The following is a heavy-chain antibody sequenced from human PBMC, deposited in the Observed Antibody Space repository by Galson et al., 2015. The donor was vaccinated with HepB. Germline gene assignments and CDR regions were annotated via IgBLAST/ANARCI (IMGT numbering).Heavy chain of an antibody. D-gene: IGHD5-24*01. V-gene: IGHV1-69*04. Sequence: SVKVSCKASGGTFSSYAISWVRQAPGQGLEWMGRIIPILGIANYAQKIQGRVTISADKSTSTAYMELSSLRSEDTAVYYCAREMATSRLGYWGQGTLVIVSS. J-gene: IGHJ4*02. CDR1: GGTFSSYA. CDR3: AREMATSRLGY. CDR2: IIPILGIA.